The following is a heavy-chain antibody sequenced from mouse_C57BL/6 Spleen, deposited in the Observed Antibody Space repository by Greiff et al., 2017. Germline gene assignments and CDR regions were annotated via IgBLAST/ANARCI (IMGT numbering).Heavy chain of an antibody. CDR2: INPNNGGT. Sequence: EVQLQQSGPELVKPGASVKMSCKASGYTFTDYNMHWVKQSHGKSLEWIGYINPNNGGTSYNQKFKGKATLTVNKSSSTAYMELRSLTSEDSAVYYCARPYGYDDWEGHFAYWGQGTLVTVSA. J-gene: IGHJ3*01. D-gene: IGHD2-2*01. V-gene: IGHV1-22*01. CDR3: ARPYGYDDWEGHFAY. CDR1: GYTFTDYN.